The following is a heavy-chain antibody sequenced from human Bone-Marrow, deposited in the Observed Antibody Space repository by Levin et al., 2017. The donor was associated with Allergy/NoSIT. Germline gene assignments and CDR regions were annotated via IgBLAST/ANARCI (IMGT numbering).Heavy chain of an antibody. CDR3: ARASVSSGWYGPTDY. Sequence: GESLKISCAASGFTFSSYWMHWVRQAPGKGLVWVSRINSDGSSTSYADSVKGRFTISRDNAKNTLYLQMNSLRAEDTAVYYCARASVSSGWYGPTDYWGQGTLVTVSS. V-gene: IGHV3-74*01. D-gene: IGHD6-19*01. CDR1: GFTFSSYW. CDR2: INSDGSST. J-gene: IGHJ4*02.